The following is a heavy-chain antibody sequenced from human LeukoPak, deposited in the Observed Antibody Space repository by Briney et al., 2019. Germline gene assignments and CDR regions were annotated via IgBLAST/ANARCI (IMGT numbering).Heavy chain of an antibody. CDR2: IWHDGSNK. CDR1: GFTFSSYG. V-gene: IGHV3-33*08. Sequence: QPGGSLRLSCAASGFTFSSYGMHWVRQTPGKGLEWVAVIWHDGSNKYYADSVKGRFTISRDKYRNTLYLQMNSLRAEDTAVYYCARVEGRLPLRGYYYYGMDVWGQGTTVTVSS. J-gene: IGHJ6*02. D-gene: IGHD3-10*01. CDR3: ARVEGRLPLRGYYYYGMDV.